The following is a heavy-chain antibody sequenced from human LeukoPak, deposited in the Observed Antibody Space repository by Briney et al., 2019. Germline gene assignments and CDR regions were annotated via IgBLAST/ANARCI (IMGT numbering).Heavy chain of an antibody. Sequence: QPGGSLRLSCAASGFTFSSYVMSWVRQAPGKGLDWVSDIRGSGGGTYYADSVKGRFTISRDNSKNTLYLQMNSLRAEDTAVYYCAKSAVDGDYLYFDYWGQGTLVTVSS. CDR2: IRGSGGGT. CDR1: GFTFSSYV. V-gene: IGHV3-23*01. CDR3: AKSAVDGDYLYFDY. J-gene: IGHJ4*02. D-gene: IGHD4-17*01.